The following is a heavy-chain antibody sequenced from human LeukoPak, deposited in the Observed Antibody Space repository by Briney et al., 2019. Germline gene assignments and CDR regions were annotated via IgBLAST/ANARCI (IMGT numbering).Heavy chain of an antibody. V-gene: IGHV3-23*01. D-gene: IGHD7-27*01. Sequence: GGSLRLSCAASGFTFSSFALSWVRQAPGKGLEWVSAISGSGDNTFYADSVRGRFTISRDNSKNILYLQMNSLRSEDTAIYYCAKDFRGSGYFFDYWGQGTLVTVSS. CDR3: AKDFRGSGYFFDY. J-gene: IGHJ4*02. CDR2: ISGSGDNT. CDR1: GFTFSSFA.